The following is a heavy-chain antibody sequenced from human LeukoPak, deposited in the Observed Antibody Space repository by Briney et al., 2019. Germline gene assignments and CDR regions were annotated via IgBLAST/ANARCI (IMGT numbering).Heavy chain of an antibody. CDR1: GFTFRNYA. D-gene: IGHD3-22*01. J-gene: IGHJ6*02. CDR2: ISYDANTQ. CDR3: ARRPYSDTSGRLSDV. Sequence: GGSLRLSFSASGFTFRNYAMHWVRPAPGKGLGGVLHISYDANTQYYPDSVKGRFTISRDNSKNTLYLQMNSLRAEDTAVYFCARRPYSDTSGRLSDVWGQGTTVTVSS. V-gene: IGHV3-30-3*01.